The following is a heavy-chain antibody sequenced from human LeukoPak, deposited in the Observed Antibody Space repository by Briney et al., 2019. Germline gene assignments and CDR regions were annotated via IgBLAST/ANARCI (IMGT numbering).Heavy chain of an antibody. Sequence: SETLSLTCAVYGGSFSGYYWSWIRQPPGKGLEWIGEINHSGSTNYNPSLKSRVTISVDTSKNQFSLKLSSVTAVDTAVYYCARAPTYSSGWYGYYYYGMDVWGQGTTVTVSS. CDR3: ARAPTYSSGWYGYYYYGMDV. J-gene: IGHJ6*02. CDR2: INHSGST. V-gene: IGHV4-34*01. D-gene: IGHD6-19*01. CDR1: GGSFSGYY.